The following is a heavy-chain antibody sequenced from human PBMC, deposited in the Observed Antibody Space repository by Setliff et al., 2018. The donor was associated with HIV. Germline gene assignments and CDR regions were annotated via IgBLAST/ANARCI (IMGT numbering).Heavy chain of an antibody. D-gene: IGHD3-9*01. Sequence: ASVKVSCKASGYTFTSYYMHWVRRAPGQGLEWMGIINPSGGGTTYARKFQGRVTVTRDTSTTTVYMELSGLRSDDTAVYYCARDYRTTDILPSGYMDVWGKGTTVTVSS. V-gene: IGHV1-46*01. CDR3: ARDYRTTDILPSGYMDV. J-gene: IGHJ6*03. CDR1: GYTFTSYY. CDR2: INPSGGGT.